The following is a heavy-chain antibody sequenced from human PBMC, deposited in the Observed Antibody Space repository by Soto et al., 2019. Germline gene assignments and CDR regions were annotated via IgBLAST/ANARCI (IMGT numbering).Heavy chain of an antibody. V-gene: IGHV1-18*01. J-gene: IGHJ6*02. CDR3: AREAIAAAATAYYYGMDV. CDR1: GYTFTSYG. CDR2: ISAYNGNT. D-gene: IGHD6-13*01. Sequence: ASVEVSGKASGYTFTSYGISWVRQAPGQGLEWMGWISAYNGNTNYAQKLQGRVTMTTDTSTSTAYMELRSLRSDDTAVYYCAREAIAAAATAYYYGMDVWGQGTTVTVSS.